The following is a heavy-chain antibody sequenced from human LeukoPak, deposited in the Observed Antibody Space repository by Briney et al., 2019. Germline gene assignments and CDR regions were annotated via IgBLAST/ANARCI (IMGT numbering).Heavy chain of an antibody. V-gene: IGHV3-21*01. J-gene: IGHJ4*02. Sequence: KSGGSLRLSCAASGFTFSSYNMNWVRQAPGKGLEWVSSISSSGDYIYYADSVKGRFTISRDNAKNSLYLQMNSLRAEDTAVYYCARGQAGSAWGQGTLVTVSS. CDR3: ARGQAGSA. CDR2: ISSSGDYI. CDR1: GFTFSSYN.